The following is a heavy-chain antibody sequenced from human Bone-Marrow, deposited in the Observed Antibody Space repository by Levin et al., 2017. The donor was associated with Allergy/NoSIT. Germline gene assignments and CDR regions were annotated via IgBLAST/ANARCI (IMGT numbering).Heavy chain of an antibody. Sequence: PGGSLRLSCAVSGLSISDIYMTWVRQAPGKGLEWVSIIHSDGTTQYAESVKGRFTISSDNSKNTVFLQMTSLRADDTAIYFCARARGGLYWFDPWGQGTQVTVSS. CDR3: ARARGGLYWFDP. V-gene: IGHV3-53*01. D-gene: IGHD3-16*01. CDR2: IHSDGTT. J-gene: IGHJ5*02. CDR1: GLSISDIY.